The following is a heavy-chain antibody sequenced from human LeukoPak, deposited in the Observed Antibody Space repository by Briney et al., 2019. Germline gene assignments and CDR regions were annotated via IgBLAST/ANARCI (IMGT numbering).Heavy chain of an antibody. V-gene: IGHV1-18*01. J-gene: IGHJ3*02. CDR1: GYTFTSYG. D-gene: IGHD4-23*01. Sequence: ASVKVSCKASGYTFTSYGISWVRQAPGQGLEWMGWISAYNGNTNYAQKLQGRVTMTTDTSTSTAYMELRSLRSDDTAVYYCARRTEVTAVDAFDIWGQGTMVTVSS. CDR3: ARRTEVTAVDAFDI. CDR2: ISAYNGNT.